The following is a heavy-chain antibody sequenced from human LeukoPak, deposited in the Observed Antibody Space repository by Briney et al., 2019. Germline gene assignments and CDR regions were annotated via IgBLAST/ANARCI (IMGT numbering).Heavy chain of an antibody. D-gene: IGHD3-3*01. CDR3: ARGKSAITIFGVVIRPHAFDI. Sequence: SVKVSCKSSGGTFSSYAISWVRQAPGQGLEWMGGIIPIFGTANYAQKFQGRVTITTDESTGTAYMELSSLRSEDTAVYYCARGKSAITIFGVVIRPHAFDIWGQGTMVTVSS. V-gene: IGHV1-69*05. CDR1: GGTFSSYA. CDR2: IIPIFGTA. J-gene: IGHJ3*02.